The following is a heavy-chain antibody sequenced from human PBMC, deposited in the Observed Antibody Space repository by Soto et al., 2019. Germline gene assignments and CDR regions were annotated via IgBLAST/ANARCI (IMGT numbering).Heavy chain of an antibody. Sequence: ASVKVSCKASGGTFSSYAMHWVRQAPGQGLEWMGWISAYNGNTNYAQKLQGRVTMTTDTSTSTAYMELRSLRSDDTAVYYGARDGKGHDAFDIWGQGTMVTVSS. V-gene: IGHV1-18*01. CDR2: ISAYNGNT. CDR1: GGTFSSYA. CDR3: ARDGKGHDAFDI. J-gene: IGHJ3*02.